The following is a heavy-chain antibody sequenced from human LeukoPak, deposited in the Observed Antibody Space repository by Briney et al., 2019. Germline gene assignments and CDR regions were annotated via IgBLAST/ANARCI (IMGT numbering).Heavy chain of an antibody. J-gene: IGHJ4*02. Sequence: SETLSLTCTVSGGSISSGNYHWAWIRQPPGKGLECVGSIHHSGNAFYNTSLESRLSTSVDTSKNQFSLQLRSVTAADTAVYYCTRVRQGSQSDCWGQGALVTVSS. CDR1: GGSISSGNYH. CDR3: TRVRQGSQSDC. CDR2: IHHSGNA. V-gene: IGHV4-39*07.